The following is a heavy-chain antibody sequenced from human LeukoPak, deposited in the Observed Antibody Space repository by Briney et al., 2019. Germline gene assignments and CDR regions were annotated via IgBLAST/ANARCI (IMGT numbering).Heavy chain of an antibody. J-gene: IGHJ6*03. D-gene: IGHD6-13*01. CDR1: GYSISTSYY. V-gene: IGHV4-61*03. Sequence: PSETLSLTCTVSGYSISTSYYWGWIRQPPGKGLEWIGYIDHTGSTNYNPSLNSRVTISRDTSKNHFSLELSSVTAADTAVYFCARGRVSSSSWSSTYYYYFYMDVWGKGTTVTVSS. CDR3: ARGRVSSSSWSSTYYYYFYMDV. CDR2: IDHTGST.